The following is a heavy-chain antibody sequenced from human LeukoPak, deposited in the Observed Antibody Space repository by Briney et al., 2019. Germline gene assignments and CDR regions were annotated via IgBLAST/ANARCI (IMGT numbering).Heavy chain of an antibody. V-gene: IGHV4-30-2*01. CDR1: GGSISSGGYS. Sequence: SETLSLTCAVSGGSISSGGYSWSWIRQPPGKGLEWIGYIYHSGSTYYNPSLKSRVTISVDRSKNQFSLKLSSVTAADTAVYYCAREGTGSSFSGFDYWGQGTLVTVSS. CDR2: IYHSGST. D-gene: IGHD6-13*01. J-gene: IGHJ4*02. CDR3: AREGTGSSFSGFDY.